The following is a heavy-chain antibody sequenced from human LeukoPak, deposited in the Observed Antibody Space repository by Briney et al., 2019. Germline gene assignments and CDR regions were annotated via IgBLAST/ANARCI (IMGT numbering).Heavy chain of an antibody. CDR3: ARGNTLRYHDY. CDR1: GFTFSSSW. V-gene: IGHV3-74*01. D-gene: IGHD1/OR15-1a*01. CDR2: INSDESTT. Sequence: GGSLRLSCAASGFTFSSSWMHWVRQAPGKGLVWVSRINSDESTTTYADSVKGRFTISRDNAKNTLYLQMNSLRAEDTAVYYCARGNTLRYHDYWGQGTLVTVSS. J-gene: IGHJ4*02.